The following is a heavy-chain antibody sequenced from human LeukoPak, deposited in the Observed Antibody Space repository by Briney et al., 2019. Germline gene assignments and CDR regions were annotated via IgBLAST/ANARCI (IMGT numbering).Heavy chain of an antibody. J-gene: IGHJ3*02. V-gene: IGHV3-9*01. Sequence: PGGSLRLSCAASGFSFDDYAMHWVRQVPGKGLEWVSGISWNSGSIGYADSVKGRFTISRDNAKNSLYLQMNSLRAEDTALYYCAKEDDILTGYGAFDIWGQGTMVTVSS. CDR1: GFSFDDYA. CDR3: AKEDDILTGYGAFDI. D-gene: IGHD3-9*01. CDR2: ISWNSGSI.